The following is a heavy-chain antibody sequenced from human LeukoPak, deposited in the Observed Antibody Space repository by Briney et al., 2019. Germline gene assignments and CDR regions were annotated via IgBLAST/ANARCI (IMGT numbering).Heavy chain of an antibody. CDR2: MNPNSGNT. CDR3: ARGPTIDYYDSSGPYSAAGGYEIDY. J-gene: IGHJ4*02. Sequence: ASVKVSCKASGYTFTGYYMHWVRQAPGQGLEWMGWMNPNSGNTGYAQKFQGRVTMTRNTSISTAYMELSSLRSEDTAVYYCARGPTIDYYDSSGPYSAAGGYEIDYWDQGTLVTVSS. V-gene: IGHV1-8*02. CDR1: GYTFTGYY. D-gene: IGHD3-22*01.